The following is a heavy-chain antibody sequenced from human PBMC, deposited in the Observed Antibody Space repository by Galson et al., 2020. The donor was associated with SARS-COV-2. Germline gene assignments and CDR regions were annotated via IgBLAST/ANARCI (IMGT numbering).Heavy chain of an antibody. CDR2: ISHSGGT. V-gene: IGHV4-30-2*01. Sequence: SEPLSLTCAVSGTSISSGSYSWNWIRQPPGKGLAWIGYISHSGGTYYNPSLKSRVTISGDRSKNQFSLRLSSVTAADTAVYYCARLHYGEYAPEAFDIWGPGTRVTVAS. CDR3: ARLHYGEYAPEAFDI. D-gene: IGHD4-17*01. CDR1: GTSISSGSYS. J-gene: IGHJ3*02.